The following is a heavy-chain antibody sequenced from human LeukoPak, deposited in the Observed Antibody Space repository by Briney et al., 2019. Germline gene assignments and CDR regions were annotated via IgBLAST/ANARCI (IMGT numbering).Heavy chain of an antibody. D-gene: IGHD3-10*01. Sequence: QTGGSLRLSCAASGFTFSSYEMNWVRQAPGKVLEWVSSISASGGMTYYADSVKGRFTVSRDNSKNSLYLQMNSLRAEDTAVYYCARGYGSGNYYNDGFDIWGQGTLVTVSS. J-gene: IGHJ3*02. CDR3: ARGYGSGNYYNDGFDI. V-gene: IGHV3-48*03. CDR1: GFTFSSYE. CDR2: ISASGGMT.